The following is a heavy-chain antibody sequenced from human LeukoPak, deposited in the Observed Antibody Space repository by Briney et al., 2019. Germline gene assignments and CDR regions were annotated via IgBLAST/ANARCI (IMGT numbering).Heavy chain of an antibody. D-gene: IGHD1-26*01. V-gene: IGHV3-7*01. Sequence: GGSLRLSCAASGFTFNTHWMTWVRQAPGKGLEWVANVNQGGSETYYVDSVKGRFIISRDNAKNSMYLQMNSLRAEDTAVYYCVRGGLYHYSGTSGDYWGQGTLVTVSS. CDR2: VNQGGSET. CDR3: VRGGLYHYSGTSGDY. CDR1: GFTFNTHW. J-gene: IGHJ4*02.